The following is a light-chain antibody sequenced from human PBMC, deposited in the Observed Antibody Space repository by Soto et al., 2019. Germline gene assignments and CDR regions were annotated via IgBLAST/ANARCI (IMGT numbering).Light chain of an antibody. J-gene: IGKJ1*01. V-gene: IGKV3-20*01. CDR1: QSLSSSS. CDR3: QQYDSSPRT. CDR2: GAS. Sequence: EIVLTQSPATLSLSPGEIATLSCRSIQSLSSSSLAWYQQKPGQAPRLLISGASSRAADIPDRFSGSGSGTDFTLTINRLEPEDFEVYHCQQYDSSPRTFGQGTKVDIK.